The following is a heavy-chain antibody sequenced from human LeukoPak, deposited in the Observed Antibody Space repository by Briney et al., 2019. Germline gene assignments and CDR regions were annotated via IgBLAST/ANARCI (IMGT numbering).Heavy chain of an antibody. CDR2: ISSDGHIT. D-gene: IGHD5/OR15-5a*01. Sequence: GGSLRPSCAASGFTFGGYAMHWVRQAPGKGLEYVSAISSDGHITYYANSVEGRFTISRDNSKNTLHLQMGSLRAEDMAVYYCVGGVGEAPHLWFDSWGQGTLVTVSS. CDR3: VGGVGEAPHLWFDS. J-gene: IGHJ5*01. V-gene: IGHV3-64*01. CDR1: GFTFGGYA.